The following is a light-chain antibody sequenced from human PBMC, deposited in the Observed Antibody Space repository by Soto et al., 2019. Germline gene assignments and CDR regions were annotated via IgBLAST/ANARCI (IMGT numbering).Light chain of an antibody. CDR3: QQYYCTRT. CDR1: QSVLYSSNNKNY. J-gene: IGKJ1*01. V-gene: IGKV4-1*01. Sequence: DIVMTQSPDSLAVSLGERATINCKSSQSVLYSSNNKNYLAWYQQKPGQPPKLLIYWASTRESGVPDRFSGSGSGTDFTLTNSSLQAEDVAVYYCQQYYCTRTFGQGTKVEIK. CDR2: WAS.